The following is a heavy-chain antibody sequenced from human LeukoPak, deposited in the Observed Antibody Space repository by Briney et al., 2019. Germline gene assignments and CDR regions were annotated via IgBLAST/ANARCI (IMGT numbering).Heavy chain of an antibody. CDR2: FDPEDGET. D-gene: IGHD3-16*01. J-gene: IGHJ4*02. CDR1: GYTLTGLS. Sequence: GASVKVSCKVSGYTLTGLSMHWVRQAPGKGLEWMGGFDPEDGETIYAQKFQGRVTMTEDTSTDTAYMELSSLRSEDTAVYYCATLYYDYVWGSYLGYWGQGTLVTVSS. V-gene: IGHV1-24*01. CDR3: ATLYYDYVWGSYLGY.